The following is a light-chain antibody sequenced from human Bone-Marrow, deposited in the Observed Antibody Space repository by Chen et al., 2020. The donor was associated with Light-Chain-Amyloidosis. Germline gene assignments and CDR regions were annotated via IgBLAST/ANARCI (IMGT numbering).Light chain of an antibody. Sequence: SYELTQPPSVSVSPGQTARITCSGDVLPTKYAYWYQQKPGQAPGLVIHRDTERPSGISERFCGSSSGTTATLTISGVQAEDEADYHCQSADSSGTYEVIFGGGTKLTVL. V-gene: IGLV3-25*03. CDR2: RDT. J-gene: IGLJ2*01. CDR3: QSADSSGTYEVI. CDR1: VLPTKY.